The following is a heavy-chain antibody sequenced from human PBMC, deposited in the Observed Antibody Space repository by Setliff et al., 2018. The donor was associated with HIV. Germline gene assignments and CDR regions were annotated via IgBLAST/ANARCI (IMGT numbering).Heavy chain of an antibody. CDR3: ARVYSSGWYGDYYYYFYMDV. J-gene: IGHJ6*03. CDR1: GYSFASYD. D-gene: IGHD6-19*01. Sequence: ASVKVSCKASGYSFASYDITWGRQAPGQGLEWMGWINTNTGNPTYAQVFTGRFVFSLDTSVSTAYLQISSLKAEDTAVYYCARVYSSGWYGDYYYYFYMDVWGKGTTVTVSS. V-gene: IGHV7-4-1*02. CDR2: INTNTGNP.